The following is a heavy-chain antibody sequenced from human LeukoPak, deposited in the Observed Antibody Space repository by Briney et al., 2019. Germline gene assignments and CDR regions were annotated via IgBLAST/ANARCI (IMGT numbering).Heavy chain of an antibody. Sequence: GGSLRLSCAAAGFTFDDYGMSWVRQAPGKGLERVSGTNWNGGSTGYADSVKGRFTISRDNAKNSLYLQMNSLRAEDTALYYCASGGIYYGAAFDFWGQGSLVTVSA. D-gene: IGHD1-26*01. J-gene: IGHJ4*02. CDR2: TNWNGGST. CDR1: GFTFDDYG. V-gene: IGHV3-20*04. CDR3: ASGGIYYGAAFDF.